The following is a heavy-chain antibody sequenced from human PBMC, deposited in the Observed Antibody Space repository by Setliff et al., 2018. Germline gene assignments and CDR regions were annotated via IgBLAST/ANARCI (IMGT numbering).Heavy chain of an antibody. D-gene: IGHD3-10*01. CDR2: INHSGST. J-gene: IGHJ3*01. CDR3: ARVPHIWFGDLVTFDDAFDV. V-gene: IGHV4-34*01. Sequence: SETLSLTCTVYGGSFSDHFWSWIRQPPGKGLEWIGEINHSGSTNYNPSLKSQVTISVDASKNQSSLKLTSVTAADTAVYFCARVPHIWFGDLVTFDDAFDVWGQGTMVTVSS. CDR1: GGSFSDHF.